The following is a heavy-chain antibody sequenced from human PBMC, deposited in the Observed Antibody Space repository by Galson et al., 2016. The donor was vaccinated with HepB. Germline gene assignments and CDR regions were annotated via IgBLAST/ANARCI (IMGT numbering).Heavy chain of an antibody. Sequence: QSGAEVKKPGESLKISCKGSGYNFNSYWIGWVRQMPGKGLEWMGIIYPGDSDTRYSPSFQGQVTISVDKSVSTAYLQWSSLKASDTAMYFCAGTSFSSSWSFDHWGQGTLVTVSS. CDR3: AGTSFSSSWSFDH. J-gene: IGHJ4*02. V-gene: IGHV5-51*01. CDR2: IYPGDSDT. CDR1: GYNFNSYW. D-gene: IGHD6-13*01.